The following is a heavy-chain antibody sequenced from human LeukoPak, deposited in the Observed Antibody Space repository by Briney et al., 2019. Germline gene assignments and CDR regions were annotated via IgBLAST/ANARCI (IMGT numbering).Heavy chain of an antibody. J-gene: IGHJ4*02. V-gene: IGHV4-38-2*02. CDR2: IYHSGSS. D-gene: IGHD1-26*01. Sequence: KPSETLSLTCTVSGYSISSGYYWGRIRQPPGKGVEWIGSIYHSGSSHYNPSLKSRVTISVDTSKDQFSLKLSSVTATDTAVYYCARAGVGATAFDYWGQGTLVTVS. CDR1: GYSISSGYY. CDR3: ARAGVGATAFDY.